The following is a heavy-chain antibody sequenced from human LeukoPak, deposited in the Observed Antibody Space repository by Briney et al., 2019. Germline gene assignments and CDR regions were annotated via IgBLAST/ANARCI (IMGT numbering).Heavy chain of an antibody. CDR3: ARDGHDAFDI. CDR2: INPNSGGT. CDR1: GYTFTGYY. Sequence: ASVKVSCKTSGYTFTGYYMHWVRQAPGQRLEWMGWINPNSGGTNYAQKFQGRVTMTRDTSVSIAHMELSSLRSDDTAVYYCARDGHDAFDIWGHGTMVTVSS. J-gene: IGHJ3*02. V-gene: IGHV1-2*02.